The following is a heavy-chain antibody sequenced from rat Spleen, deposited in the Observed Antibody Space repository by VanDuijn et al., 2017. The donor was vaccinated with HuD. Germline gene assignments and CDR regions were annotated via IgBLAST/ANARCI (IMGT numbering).Heavy chain of an antibody. J-gene: IGHJ2*01. CDR2: IWNIGGT. Sequence: QVQLKESGPGLVQPSQTLSLTCTVAGFSLTSYNVHWIRQPPGKGPEWMGVIWNIGGTRYNSALKSRLSITKDTSKSQVFLKMDSLQTEDTATYYCARESPFEYTTDYWGQGFMVTVSS. CDR3: ARESPFEYTTDY. CDR1: GFSLTSYN. V-gene: IGHV2-41*01. D-gene: IGHD1-5*01.